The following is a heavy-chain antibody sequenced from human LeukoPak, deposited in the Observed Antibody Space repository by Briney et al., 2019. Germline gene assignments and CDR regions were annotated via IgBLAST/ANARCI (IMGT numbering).Heavy chain of an antibody. CDR2: ISAYNGNT. D-gene: IGHD2-2*01. V-gene: IGHV1-18*01. CDR1: GYTFTSYG. CDR3: ARRGAGIVVVPAAIQGYYYYMDV. Sequence: GASVKVSCKASGYTFTSYGISWVRQAPGQGLEWMGWISAYNGNTNYAQKLQGRVTMTTDTSTSTAYMELRSLRSDDTAVYYCARRGAGIVVVPAAIQGYYYYMDVWGKGTTVTVSS. J-gene: IGHJ6*03.